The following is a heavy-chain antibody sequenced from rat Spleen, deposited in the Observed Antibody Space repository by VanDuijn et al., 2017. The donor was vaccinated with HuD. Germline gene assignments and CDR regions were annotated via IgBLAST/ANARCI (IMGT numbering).Heavy chain of an antibody. CDR3: TRDGGTTDYYYVWDY. J-gene: IGHJ2*01. V-gene: IGHV5-27*01. D-gene: IGHD1-6*01. CDR1: GFTFSNYY. Sequence: EVQLVESGGGLVQPGRSLKLSCAASGFTFSNYYMAWVRQAPKKGLEWVATITTSGIRTYYADSVKGRFTISRDNVKSSLYLQMNSLRSEDTATYYCTRDGGTTDYYYVWDYWGQGVMVTVSS. CDR2: ITTSGIRT.